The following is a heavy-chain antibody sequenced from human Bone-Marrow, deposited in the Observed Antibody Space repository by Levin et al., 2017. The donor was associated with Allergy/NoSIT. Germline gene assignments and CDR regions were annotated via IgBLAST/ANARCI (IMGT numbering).Heavy chain of an antibody. Sequence: RAGGSLRLSCAASGFTFSSYEMNWVRQAPGKGLEWVSYISSSGSTIYYADSVKGRFTISRDNAKNSLYLQMNSLRAEDTAVYYCARDTYYDFWSGYYTGTTGYMDVWGKGTTVTVSS. CDR3: ARDTYYDFWSGYYTGTTGYMDV. V-gene: IGHV3-48*03. J-gene: IGHJ6*03. CDR2: ISSSGSTI. D-gene: IGHD3-3*01. CDR1: GFTFSSYE.